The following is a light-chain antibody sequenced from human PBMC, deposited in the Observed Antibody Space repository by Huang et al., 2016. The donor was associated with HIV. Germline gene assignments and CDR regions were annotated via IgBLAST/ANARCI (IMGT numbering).Light chain of an antibody. V-gene: IGKV4-1*01. CDR2: WAS. CDR1: QTILHNSNKLTY. Sequence: DIVMTQSPDSLAVSLGERATINCKSSQTILHNSNKLTYVGWLHQKPGQPPRLLIYWASTRAYGVPDRCSGMGYATDFTRTMRSRQAEDVAVYYCQQYYSTPCTFGRGTKVEIK. CDR3: QQYYSTPCT. J-gene: IGKJ4*02.